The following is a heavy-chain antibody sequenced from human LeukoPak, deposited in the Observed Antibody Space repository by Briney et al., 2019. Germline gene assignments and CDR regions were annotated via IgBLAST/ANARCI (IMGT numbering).Heavy chain of an antibody. V-gene: IGHV4-34*01. J-gene: IGHJ4*02. CDR3: AGGGCSGGTCWYYFDY. CDR1: GEPFNDYY. D-gene: IGHD2-15*01. CDR2: INHSGSI. Sequence: SETLSLTCAVYGEPFNDYYWTWIRQPPGKGLECIGEINHSGSINYNPSLKSRVTISVDTSKNQFSLKLSSLTAADTAVYYCAGGGCSGGTCWYYFDYWSQGTLVTVSS.